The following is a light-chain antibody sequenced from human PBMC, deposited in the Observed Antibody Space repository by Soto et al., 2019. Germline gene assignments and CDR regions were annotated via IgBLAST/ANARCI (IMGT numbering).Light chain of an antibody. CDR2: GAS. V-gene: IGKV3-15*01. CDR3: QQYNSWPLA. J-gene: IGKJ4*02. Sequence: EIVMTQSPATLSMSPGERATLSCRASQSVNSNLAWYQQKFGQAPRLLIYGASTRPTGIPARFSGSGSGTDFTLSISSLQSEDFAVYYCQQYNSWPLAFGGGTKVEVK. CDR1: QSVNSN.